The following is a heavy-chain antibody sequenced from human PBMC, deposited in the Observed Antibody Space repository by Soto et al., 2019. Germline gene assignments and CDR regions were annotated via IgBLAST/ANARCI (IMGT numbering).Heavy chain of an antibody. CDR2: ISWDGGST. D-gene: IGHD6-6*01. CDR3: AKDVIAARPYYYFGLDV. CDR1: GFTFYDYT. Sequence: GGSLRLSCAASGFTFYDYTMHWVRQVPGRGLEWISLISWDGGSTYYADSVKGRFTISRDNSKNSLYLQMNSLRTDDTALYYCAKDVIAARPYYYFGLDVWGQGTTVTVSS. J-gene: IGHJ6*02. V-gene: IGHV3-43*01.